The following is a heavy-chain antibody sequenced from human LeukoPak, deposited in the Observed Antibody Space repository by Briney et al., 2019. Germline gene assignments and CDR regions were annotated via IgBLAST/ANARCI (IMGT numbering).Heavy chain of an antibody. CDR2: IYYTGGT. Sequence: SFSSYGMHWVRQPPEKGLEWIGSIYYTGGTNYSPSLKSRVTMSVDTFKNQFSLKLSSVTAADTAVYYCARHGGTRVTLVEVYYFDYWGQGTLVTVSS. D-gene: IGHD4-11*01. J-gene: IGHJ4*02. CDR3: ARHGGTRVTLVEVYYFDY. CDR1: SFSSYG. V-gene: IGHV4-39*01.